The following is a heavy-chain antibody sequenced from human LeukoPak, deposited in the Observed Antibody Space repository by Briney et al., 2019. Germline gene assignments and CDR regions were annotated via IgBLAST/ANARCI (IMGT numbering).Heavy chain of an antibody. D-gene: IGHD6-19*01. V-gene: IGHV3-74*01. CDR3: ARDIAVAGNYFDY. J-gene: IGHJ4*02. CDR1: GFIVSSND. CDR2: INGDGSST. Sequence: PGGSLRLSCAASGFIVSSNDMSWVRQAPGKGLEWVSRINGDGSSTTYADSVKGRFIISRDNAKNTLYLQMNSLRAEDTAVYYCARDIAVAGNYFDYWGQGTLVNVSP.